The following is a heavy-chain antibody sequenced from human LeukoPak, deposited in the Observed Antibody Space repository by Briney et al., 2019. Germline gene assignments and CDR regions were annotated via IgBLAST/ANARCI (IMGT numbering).Heavy chain of an antibody. CDR3: ARGEAFALSFGY. J-gene: IGHJ4*02. Sequence: PGGSLRLSCTVSGFTVSSNSMSWVRQAPGKGLEWVSFIYSDNTHYSDSVKGRFTISRDNSKNTLYLQMNSLRAEDTAVYYCARGEAFALSFGYWGQGTQVTVSS. CDR2: IYSDNT. D-gene: IGHD2/OR15-2a*01. CDR1: GFTVSSNS. V-gene: IGHV3-53*01.